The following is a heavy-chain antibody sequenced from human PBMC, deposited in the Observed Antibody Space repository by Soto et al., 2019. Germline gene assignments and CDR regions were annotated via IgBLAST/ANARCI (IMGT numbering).Heavy chain of an antibody. CDR1: GDSINSYY. J-gene: IGHJ4*02. Sequence: SETLSLTCTVSGDSINSYYWSWIRQTPGKGLEWIGYIYYTGSTSYNPSLKSRVTISVDTSKNQFSLKLSSVTAEDTAVYYCAREGVAATSINFDYWGQGTLVTVSS. CDR3: AREGVAATSINFDY. D-gene: IGHD2-15*01. CDR2: IYYTGST. V-gene: IGHV4-59*01.